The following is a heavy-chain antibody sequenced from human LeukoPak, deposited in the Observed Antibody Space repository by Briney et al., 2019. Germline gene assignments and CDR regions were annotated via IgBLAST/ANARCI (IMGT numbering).Heavy chain of an antibody. J-gene: IGHJ6*03. D-gene: IGHD5-12*01. Sequence: GSVKVSCKASGYTFTGYYMHWVRQAPGQGLEWMGWINPNSGGTNYAQKFQGRVTMTRDTSISTAYMELRSLRSDDTAVYYCARAGPYSGYDTSYYYYYMDVWGKGTTVTVSS. CDR1: GYTFTGYY. CDR3: ARAGPYSGYDTSYYYYYMDV. CDR2: INPNSGGT. V-gene: IGHV1-2*02.